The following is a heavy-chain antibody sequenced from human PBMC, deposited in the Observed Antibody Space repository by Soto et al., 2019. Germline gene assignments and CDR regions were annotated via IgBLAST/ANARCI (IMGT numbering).Heavy chain of an antibody. V-gene: IGHV1-2*02. Sequence: QVPLVQSGAAVKKPGASVQVSCKASGYTFTAYYMHWVRQAPGQGLEWMGWINPNSGGTYHAQNFQGRVTMTRDTSTTTAYMELASLRSDDTAVYYCARGGGRGYNELDPWGHGTLVIVSS. CDR1: GYTFTAYY. D-gene: IGHD5-12*01. CDR3: ARGGGRGYNELDP. CDR2: INPNSGGT. J-gene: IGHJ5*02.